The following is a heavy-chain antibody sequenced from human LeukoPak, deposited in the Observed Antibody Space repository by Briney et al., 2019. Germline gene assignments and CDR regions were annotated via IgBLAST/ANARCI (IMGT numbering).Heavy chain of an antibody. CDR3: ARLPVIVGAWSPIDY. CDR2: INPESGDT. Sequence: ASVKVSCKASGYTFTGYYMHWVRQAPGQGLEWMGWINPESGDTNYAQKFQGRVTMTSDTSISTAYMELTSLRSDDTAVYYCARLPVIVGAWSPIDYWGQGTRVTVSS. J-gene: IGHJ4*02. D-gene: IGHD1-26*01. CDR1: GYTFTGYY. V-gene: IGHV1-2*02.